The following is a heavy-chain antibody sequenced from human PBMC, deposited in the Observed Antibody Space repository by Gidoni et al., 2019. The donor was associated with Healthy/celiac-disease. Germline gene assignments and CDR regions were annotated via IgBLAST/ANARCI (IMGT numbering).Heavy chain of an antibody. J-gene: IGHJ6*02. CDR2: ISYDGSNK. Sequence: GFTFSSYGMHWVRQDPGKGLEWVAVISYDGSNKYYADSVKGRFTISRDNSKNTLCLQMNSLRAEDTAVYYCAKVSYSSSWYKVNYYYYYGMDVWGQGTTVTVSS. V-gene: IGHV3-30*18. CDR1: GFTFSSYG. D-gene: IGHD6-13*01. CDR3: AKVSYSSSWYKVNYYYYYGMDV.